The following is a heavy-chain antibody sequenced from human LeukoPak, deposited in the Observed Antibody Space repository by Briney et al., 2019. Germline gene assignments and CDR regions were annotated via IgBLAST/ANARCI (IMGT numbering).Heavy chain of an antibody. CDR2: MNPNSGNT. Sequence: ASVKVSCKASGYTFTSYDIIWVRQATGQGLEWMGWMNPNSGNTGYAQKFQGRVTMTRNTSISTAYMELSSLRSEDTAVYYCARGFGDTAAGDYWGQGTLVTVSS. CDR3: ARGFGDTAAGDY. CDR1: GYTFTSYD. D-gene: IGHD3-10*01. V-gene: IGHV1-8*01. J-gene: IGHJ4*02.